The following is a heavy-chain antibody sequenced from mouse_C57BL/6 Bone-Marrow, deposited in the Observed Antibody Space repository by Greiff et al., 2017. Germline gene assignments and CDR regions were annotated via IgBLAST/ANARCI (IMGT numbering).Heavy chain of an antibody. CDR3: AITAVVAFSKYFDY. Sequence: QVQLKQSGAELARPGASVKLSCKASGYTFTSYGISWVKQRTGQGLEWIGEIYPRSGNTYYTEKFKGKATLSADKSSSTAYMELRSLKSEVSAVYFFAITAVVAFSKYFDYWGQGTTLSVSS. CDR2: IYPRSGNT. J-gene: IGHJ2*01. CDR1: GYTFTSYG. V-gene: IGHV1-81*01. D-gene: IGHD1-1*01.